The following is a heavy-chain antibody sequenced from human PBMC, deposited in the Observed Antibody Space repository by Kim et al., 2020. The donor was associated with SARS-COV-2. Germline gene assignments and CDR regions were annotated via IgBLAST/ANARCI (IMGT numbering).Heavy chain of an antibody. Sequence: NTTPSLRSRVTISVDTSKNQFSLKLSAVTAADTAVYYCAGTARGANFDYWGRGALVTVSS. J-gene: IGHJ4*02. CDR3: AGTARGANFDY. V-gene: IGHV4-4*09. D-gene: IGHD1-26*01.